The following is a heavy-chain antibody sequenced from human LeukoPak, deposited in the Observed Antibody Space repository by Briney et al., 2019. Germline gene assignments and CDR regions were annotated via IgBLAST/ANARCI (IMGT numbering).Heavy chain of an antibody. CDR1: GFTFSSYW. D-gene: IGHD3-3*01. Sequence: PGGSLRLSCAASGFTFSSYWISWVRQAPGKGLEWVANIKQEGSEKYYVDSVKGRFTISRDNAKNSLYLQMNSLRAEDTAVYYCARDLGGYWGQGTLVTVSS. J-gene: IGHJ4*02. V-gene: IGHV3-7*01. CDR2: IKQEGSEK. CDR3: ARDLGGY.